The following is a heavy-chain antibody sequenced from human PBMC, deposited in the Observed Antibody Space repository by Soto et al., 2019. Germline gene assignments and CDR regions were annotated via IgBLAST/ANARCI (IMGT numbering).Heavy chain of an antibody. CDR1: GGSISSYY. J-gene: IGHJ4*02. Sequence: QVQLQESGPGLVKPSETLSLTCTVSGGSISSYYWSWIRQPPGRGLEWIGYIYYSGRTNYNPSLKRRVTLTEDTPENQFSLKLSSVTAADPAVYYCARRYGDYFDVWGQGTLVAVSS. CDR2: IYYSGRT. V-gene: IGHV4-59*08. D-gene: IGHD4-17*01. CDR3: ARRYGDYFDV.